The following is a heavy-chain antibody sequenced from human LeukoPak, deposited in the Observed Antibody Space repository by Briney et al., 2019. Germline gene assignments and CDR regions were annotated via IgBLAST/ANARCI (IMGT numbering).Heavy chain of an antibody. CDR3: ARGRDYYDSSSPSDY. J-gene: IGHJ4*02. CDR2: IKQDGSEK. CDR1: GFTFSSYW. Sequence: GGSLRLSCAASGFTFSSYWMSWVRQAPGKGLEWVANIKQDGSEKYYVDSVKGRFTISRDNAKNSLYLQMNSLRAEDTAVYYCARGRDYYDSSSPSDYWGQGTLVTVSS. D-gene: IGHD3-22*01. V-gene: IGHV3-7*01.